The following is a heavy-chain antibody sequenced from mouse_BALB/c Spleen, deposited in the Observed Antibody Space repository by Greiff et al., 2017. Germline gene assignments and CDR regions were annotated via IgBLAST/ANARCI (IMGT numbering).Heavy chain of an antibody. V-gene: IGHV10S3*01. D-gene: IGHD4-1*01. CDR1: GFTFNTYA. Sequence: EAGGGLVQPKGSLKLSCAASGFTFNTYAMNWVLQAPGKGLEWVARIRSKSNNYATYYADSVKDRFTISRDDSQSMLYLQMNNLKTEDTAMYYCVRHTGKRDAMDYWGQGTSVTVSS. CDR3: VRHTGKRDAMDY. CDR2: IRSKSNNYAT. J-gene: IGHJ4*01.